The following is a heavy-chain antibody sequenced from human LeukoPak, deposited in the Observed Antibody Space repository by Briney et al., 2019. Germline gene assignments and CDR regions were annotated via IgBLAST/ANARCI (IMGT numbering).Heavy chain of an antibody. CDR2: VSASGTYT. V-gene: IGHV3-23*01. CDR3: AKYDGPHCGGDCYFYFDF. D-gene: IGHD2-21*02. Sequence: TGGSLRLSCAASGFTFSGNAMTWVRQAPGKGLEWVSSVSASGTYTYSADSVRGRFTISRDNSKNTLYLQMSSLRAEDTAIYYCAKYDGPHCGGDCYFYFDFWGQGTLVTVSS. J-gene: IGHJ4*02. CDR1: GFTFSGNA.